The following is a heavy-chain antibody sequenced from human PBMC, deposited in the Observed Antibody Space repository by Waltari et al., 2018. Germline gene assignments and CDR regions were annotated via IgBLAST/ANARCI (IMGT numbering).Heavy chain of an antibody. CDR3: ASFSYYDFWSGYFRRDAFDI. D-gene: IGHD3-3*01. CDR1: GGSISSSSYY. V-gene: IGHV4-39*01. Sequence: QLQLQESGPGLVKPSETLSLTCTVSGGSISSSSYYWGWIRQPPGKGLEWIGSIYYSGSTYYNPSLKSRVTISVDTSKNQFSLKLSSVTAADTAVYYCASFSYYDFWSGYFRRDAFDIWGQGTMVTVSS. CDR2: IYYSGST. J-gene: IGHJ3*02.